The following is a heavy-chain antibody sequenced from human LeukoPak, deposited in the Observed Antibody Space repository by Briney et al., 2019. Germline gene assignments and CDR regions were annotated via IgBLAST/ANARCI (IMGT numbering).Heavy chain of an antibody. Sequence: GGSLRLXCAASGFTFSTYSMNWVRRAPGKGLEWVSSISTRSSYIYYVDSVRGRFTISRDNAKKSLYLQINSLRVEDSAVYYCAGDQGGNRWTYWGQGTLVTVSS. V-gene: IGHV3-21*01. CDR3: AGDQGGNRWTY. J-gene: IGHJ4*02. CDR1: GFTFSTYS. CDR2: ISTRSSYI. D-gene: IGHD3-16*01.